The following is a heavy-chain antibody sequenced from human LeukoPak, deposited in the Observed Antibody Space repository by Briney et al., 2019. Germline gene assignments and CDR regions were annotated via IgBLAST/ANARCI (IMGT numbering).Heavy chain of an antibody. CDR3: APMIYTYGDLDY. V-gene: IGHV1-2*06. Sequence: ASLKVSCKASGYTFTGSYIRWVRQAPGQGLEWMGRINPNSGGTNYAQKFQGRVTMTRATSISTAYKELSRLKSDDTAVYYCAPMIYTYGDLDYWGQGTLVTVSS. D-gene: IGHD5-18*01. CDR1: GYTFTGSY. J-gene: IGHJ4*02. CDR2: INPNSGGT.